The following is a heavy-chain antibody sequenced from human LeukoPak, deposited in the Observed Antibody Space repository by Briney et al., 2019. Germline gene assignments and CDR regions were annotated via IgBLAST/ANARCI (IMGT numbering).Heavy chain of an antibody. J-gene: IGHJ5*02. V-gene: IGHV1-46*01. D-gene: IGHD3-10*01. Sequence: ASVKVSCKASGYTFTRYYMHWVRQAPGQGLEWVGIINPSGGSTSYAQKFQGRVTMTRDTSTSTVYMELSSLRSEDTAIYYCARDLTYHYGSGHGWFDPWGQGTLVTVSS. CDR3: ARDLTYHYGSGHGWFDP. CDR2: INPSGGST. CDR1: GYTFTRYY.